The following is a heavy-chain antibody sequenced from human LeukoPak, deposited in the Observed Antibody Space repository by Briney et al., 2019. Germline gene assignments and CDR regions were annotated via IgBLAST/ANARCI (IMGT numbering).Heavy chain of an antibody. J-gene: IGHJ4*02. CDR3: AKRARYNSARATDFDS. CDR1: GFTFIHYA. Sequence: PGGSLSLSCAASGFTFIHYAMGWLPQAQGHGLEGVPIIRDSGAYGFYADSVKGRFTISRDNSNHLVYLQMNNLRAEDTAEYYCAKRARYNSARATDFDSGGQGTQVTVSS. CDR2: IRDSGAYG. D-gene: IGHD6-19*01. V-gene: IGHV3-23*01.